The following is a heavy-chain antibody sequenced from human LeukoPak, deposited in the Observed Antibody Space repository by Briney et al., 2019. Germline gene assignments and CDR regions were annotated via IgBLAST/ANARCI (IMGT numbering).Heavy chain of an antibody. D-gene: IGHD6-13*01. J-gene: IGHJ5*02. V-gene: IGHV4-61*02. Sequence: PSETLSLTCTVSGDSISSGDYYWSWIRQPAGKGLEWIVRISSSGSTNYNPSLKSRVTISVDTSKNQFSLKLSSVTAADTAVYYCARVIAAAGHNWFDPWGQGTLVTVSS. CDR1: GDSISSGDYY. CDR3: ARVIAAAGHNWFDP. CDR2: ISSSGST.